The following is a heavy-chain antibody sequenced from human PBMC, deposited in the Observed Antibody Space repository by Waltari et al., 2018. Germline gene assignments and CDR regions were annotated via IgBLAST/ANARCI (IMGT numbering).Heavy chain of an antibody. CDR1: GYTFTDYY. V-gene: IGHV1-69-2*01. J-gene: IGHJ5*02. CDR3: ATDPRILQSKFQHWFHP. D-gene: IGHD2-15*01. Sequence: EVQLVQSGAEVKKPGATVKISCKVSGYTFTDYYMHWVQQATGKGREWMGLVDPDAGAVRYAETLQGSEPIPEETPPDTAYIERSSLRSADTAVYYCATDPRILQSKFQHWFHPCGQGPLVTVSS. CDR2: VDPDAGAV.